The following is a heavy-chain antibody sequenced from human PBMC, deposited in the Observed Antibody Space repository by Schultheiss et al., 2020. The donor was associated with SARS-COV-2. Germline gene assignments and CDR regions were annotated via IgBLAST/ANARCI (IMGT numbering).Heavy chain of an antibody. D-gene: IGHD3-22*01. V-gene: IGHV4-34*01. CDR3: ARDKIVVVGGYGMDV. CDR2: INHSGST. CDR1: GGSFSGYY. J-gene: IGHJ6*02. Sequence: GSLRLSCAVYGGSFSGYYWSWIRQPPGKGLEWIGEINHSGSTNYNPSLKSRVTISVDTSKNQFYLKLSSVTAADTAVYYCARDKIVVVGGYGMDVWGQGTTVTVSS.